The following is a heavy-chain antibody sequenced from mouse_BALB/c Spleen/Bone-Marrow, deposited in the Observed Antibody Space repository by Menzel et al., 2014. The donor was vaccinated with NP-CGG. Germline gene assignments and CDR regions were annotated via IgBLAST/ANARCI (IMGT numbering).Heavy chain of an antibody. CDR2: INTYSGDT. CDR1: GYTFTDYA. Sequence: VQLQQSGPELVRPGVSVKISRKGSGYTFTDYAMHWVKQSHAKSLEWIGIINTYSGDTNYSQKLKGKATMTVDKSSSTAYMERARLSSEDSAIYYCARDYGSSHFDHWGQGSTLTVSS. V-gene: IGHV1-67*01. CDR3: ARDYGSSHFDH. D-gene: IGHD1-1*01. J-gene: IGHJ2*01.